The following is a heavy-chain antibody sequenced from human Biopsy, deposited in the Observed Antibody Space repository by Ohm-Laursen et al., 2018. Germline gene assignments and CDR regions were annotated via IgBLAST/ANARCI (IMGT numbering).Heavy chain of an antibody. Sequence: SLRLSFPSSVSAFSDNAMNWSGRRPGKGLEWVSCITRISDQIAYLYSVKGRFTISRENAKNVLRFQMNSLRVDDTAMYYCVKGIRRYFYGMDVWGQGTTVTVS. D-gene: IGHD3-10*01. CDR3: VKGIRRYFYGMDV. CDR2: ITRISDQI. CDR1: VSAFSDNA. J-gene: IGHJ6*02. V-gene: IGHV3-9*01.